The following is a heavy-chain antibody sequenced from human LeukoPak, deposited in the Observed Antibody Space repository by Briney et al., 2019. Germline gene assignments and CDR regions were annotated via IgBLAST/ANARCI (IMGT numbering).Heavy chain of an antibody. J-gene: IGHJ4*02. V-gene: IGHV3-11*04. Sequence: GGSLRLSCVASGFTFTDYYMTWIRQAPGKGLEWVSYISSSGKTIKYGDSVKGRFTISRDNAKNSLYLQMNSLRAEDTAVYYCARSYSSTWYLYYFDYWGQGTLVTVSS. D-gene: IGHD6-13*01. CDR3: ARSYSSTWYLYYFDY. CDR2: ISSSGKTI. CDR1: GFTFTDYY.